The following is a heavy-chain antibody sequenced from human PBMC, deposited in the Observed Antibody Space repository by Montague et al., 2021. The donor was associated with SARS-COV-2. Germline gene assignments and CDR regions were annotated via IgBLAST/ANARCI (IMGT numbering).Heavy chain of an antibody. Sequence: SETLSLTCAVYGESFTDFFWNWIRQTPEKGLEWIGEIRHNGGTHYNPSLKSRVTISVDTSKNQVSLKLSSVTAADTAVYYCARGQRFFDWPYDAMDVWGQGTTVTVSS. CDR1: GESFTDFF. D-gene: IGHD3-9*01. J-gene: IGHJ6*02. CDR2: IRHNGGT. V-gene: IGHV4-34*01. CDR3: ARGQRFFDWPYDAMDV.